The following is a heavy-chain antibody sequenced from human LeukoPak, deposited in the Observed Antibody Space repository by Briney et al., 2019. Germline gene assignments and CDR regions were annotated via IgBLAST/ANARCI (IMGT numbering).Heavy chain of an antibody. D-gene: IGHD3-3*01. CDR2: MNPNSGNT. V-gene: IGHV1-8*01. Sequence: ASVKVSCKASGYTFTSYDINWVRQATGQGLEWMGWMNPNSGNTGYAQKFQGRVTMTRNTSISTAYMELSSLRSEDTAVYYCARGRRSITIFGAAKTKDKYYFDYWGQGTLVTVSS. CDR3: ARGRRSITIFGAAKTKDKYYFDY. CDR1: GYTFTSYD. J-gene: IGHJ4*02.